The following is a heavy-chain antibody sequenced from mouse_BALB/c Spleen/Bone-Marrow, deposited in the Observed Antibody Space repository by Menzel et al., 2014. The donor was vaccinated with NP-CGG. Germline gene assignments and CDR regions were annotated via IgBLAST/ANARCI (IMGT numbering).Heavy chain of an antibody. D-gene: IGHD3-2*02. V-gene: IGHV1S130*01. CDR2: IHPSSGNT. J-gene: IGHJ2*01. CDR1: GYTLTSSW. Sequence: VKLVESGSVLVRPGASVKLSCKASGYTLTSSWMHWAKQRPGQGLEWIGGIHPSSGNTNYNEKFKGKATLTVDTSSSTAYVDLSSLTSEDPAVYYCARSGFDYWGQGTTLTVSS. CDR3: ARSGFDY.